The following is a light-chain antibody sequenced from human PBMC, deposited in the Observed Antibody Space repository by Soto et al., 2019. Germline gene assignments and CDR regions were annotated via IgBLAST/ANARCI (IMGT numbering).Light chain of an antibody. CDR1: QSISSSF. V-gene: IGKV3-20*01. Sequence: EIVLTHSPCILSLSPLERASLSFVASQSISSSFLAWYQQKPGQAPRLLIYGASSRATGIPDRFSGSGSGTDFTLTISRLEPEDFAVYYCQQYGTSPVTFAGGTKVDIK. CDR3: QQYGTSPVT. J-gene: IGKJ4*01. CDR2: GAS.